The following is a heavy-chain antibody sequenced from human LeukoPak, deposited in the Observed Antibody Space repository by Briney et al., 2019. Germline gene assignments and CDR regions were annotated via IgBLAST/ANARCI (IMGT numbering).Heavy chain of an antibody. V-gene: IGHV1-18*01. D-gene: IGHD2-2*01. CDR2: ISAYNGNT. J-gene: IGHJ6*02. Sequence: ASVKVSCKASGYTFTSYGISWVRQAPGQGLEWMGWISAYNGNTNYAQKLQGRVTMTTDTSTSTAYMELRSLRSDDTAVYYCAPQGGYCSNTSCKTGTKTGYYYYGMDVWGQGTTVTVSS. CDR1: GYTFTSYG. CDR3: APQGGYCSNTSCKTGTKTGYYYYGMDV.